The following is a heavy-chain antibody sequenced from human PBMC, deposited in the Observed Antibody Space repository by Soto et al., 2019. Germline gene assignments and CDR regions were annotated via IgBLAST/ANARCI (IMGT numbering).Heavy chain of an antibody. V-gene: IGHV1-18*01. D-gene: IGHD4-4*01. Sequence: QVQLVQSGAEVKKPGASVKVSCKASGYTFTSYGISWVRQAPGQGLEWMGWISAYNGNTNYAQTLQGRVTMTTDTSRSTGYMEVRSLRSDDTAVYYCAIDEKVTTALLTFDYWGRGSLVTVSS. CDR1: GYTFTSYG. J-gene: IGHJ4*02. CDR3: AIDEKVTTALLTFDY. CDR2: ISAYNGNT.